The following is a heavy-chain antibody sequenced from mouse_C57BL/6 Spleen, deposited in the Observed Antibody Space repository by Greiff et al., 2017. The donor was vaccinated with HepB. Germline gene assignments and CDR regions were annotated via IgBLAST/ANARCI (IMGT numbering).Heavy chain of an antibody. CDR3: TPPIYFYAMDY. Sequence: EVKVEESGGGLVQPGGSMKLSCVASGFTFSNYWMNWVRQSPEKGLEWVAQIRLKSDNYATHYAESVKGRFTISRDDSKSSVYLQMNNLRAEDTGIYYCTPPIYFYAMDYWGQGTSVTVSS. CDR2: IRLKSDNYAT. J-gene: IGHJ4*01. V-gene: IGHV6-3*01. D-gene: IGHD2-1*01. CDR1: GFTFSNYW.